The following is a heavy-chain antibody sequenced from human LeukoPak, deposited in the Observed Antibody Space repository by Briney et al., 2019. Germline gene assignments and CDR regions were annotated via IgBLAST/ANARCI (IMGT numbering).Heavy chain of an antibody. J-gene: IGHJ5*02. CDR2: IYYSGST. CDR1: GGSISSYY. D-gene: IGHD6-13*01. V-gene: IGHV4-59*01. Sequence: SETLSLTCTVSGGSISSYYWSWIRQPPGKGLEWIGYIYYSGSTNYSPSLKSRVTISVDTSKNQFSLKLSSVTAADTAVYYCARAGEQQLVGWFDPWGQGTLVTVSS. CDR3: ARAGEQQLVGWFDP.